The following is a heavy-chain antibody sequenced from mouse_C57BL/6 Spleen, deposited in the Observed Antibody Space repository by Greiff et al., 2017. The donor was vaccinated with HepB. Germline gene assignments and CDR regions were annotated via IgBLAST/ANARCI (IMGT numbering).Heavy chain of an antibody. J-gene: IGHJ2*01. D-gene: IGHD2-1*01. Sequence: EVHLVESGGGLVKPGGSLKLSCAASGFTFSDYGMHWVRQAPEKGLEWVAYISSGSSTIYYADTVKGRFTISRDNAKNTLFLQMTSLRSEDTAMYYCARTIYYGNSHFDYWGQGTTLTVSS. CDR2: ISSGSSTI. CDR3: ARTIYYGNSHFDY. CDR1: GFTFSDYG. V-gene: IGHV5-17*01.